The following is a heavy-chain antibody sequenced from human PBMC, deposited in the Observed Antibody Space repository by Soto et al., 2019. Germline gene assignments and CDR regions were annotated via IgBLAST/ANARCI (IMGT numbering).Heavy chain of an antibody. Sequence: GFPVKGSCEACGVALGSYARCWVRQSPGQGLEWMGGIIPIFGTANYAQKFQGRVTITADESTSTAYMELSSLRSEDTAVYYCASPKRTTVVTLDLDYWGQGTLVTVSS. CDR1: GVALGSYA. CDR3: ASPKRTTVVTLDLDY. D-gene: IGHD4-17*01. V-gene: IGHV1-69*01. CDR2: IIPIFGTA. J-gene: IGHJ4*02.